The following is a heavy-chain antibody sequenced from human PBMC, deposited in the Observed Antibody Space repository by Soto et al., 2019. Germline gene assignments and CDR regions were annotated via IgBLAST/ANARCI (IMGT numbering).Heavy chain of an antibody. J-gene: IGHJ4*02. CDR3: ARRFWSGYFDY. CDR2: IFYSGIT. Sequence: SETLSLTCTVSGGSITSGGYYWTWIRQHPGKGREWIGYIFYSGITFYTPSLKSRVTISEDTSKNQFSLGLNSVTAADTAVYYCARRFWSGYFDYWGQGTLVTVSS. V-gene: IGHV4-31*03. D-gene: IGHD3-3*01. CDR1: GGSITSGGYY.